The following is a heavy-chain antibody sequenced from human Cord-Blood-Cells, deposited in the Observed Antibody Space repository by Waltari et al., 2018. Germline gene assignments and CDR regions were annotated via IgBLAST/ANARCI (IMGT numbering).Heavy chain of an antibody. CDR1: GGSISSSNW. CDR3: ARDDYSNCYAY. Sequence: VSGGSISSSNWWSWVRQPPGKGLEWIGDIYHSGSTNYNPSLKSRVTISVDKSKHQFSLKLSSVTAADTAVDYCARDDYSNCYAYWGQGTLVTGSS. D-gene: IGHD4-4*01. J-gene: IGHJ4*02. V-gene: IGHV4-4*02. CDR2: IYHSGST.